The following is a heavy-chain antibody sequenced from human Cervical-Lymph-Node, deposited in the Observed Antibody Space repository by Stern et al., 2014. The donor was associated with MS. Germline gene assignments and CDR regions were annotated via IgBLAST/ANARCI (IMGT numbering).Heavy chain of an antibody. CDR2: IYPGGST. Sequence: VHLVESGPGLAKPSGTLSLTSTVSGDSISSSNWWTWVRQPPGKGWEWMGEIYPGGSTNDNPSPESRIPTALDRSKNHSSLRLTSVTAADTAFYYCANEADHWGQGTLVTVSS. CDR1: GDSISSSNW. CDR3: ANEADH. V-gene: IGHV4-4*02. J-gene: IGHJ4*02.